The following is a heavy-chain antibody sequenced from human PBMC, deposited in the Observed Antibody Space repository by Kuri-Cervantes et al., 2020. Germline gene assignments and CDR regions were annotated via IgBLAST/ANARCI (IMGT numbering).Heavy chain of an antibody. CDR2: ISYDGSNK. CDR1: GFTFSSYG. CDR3: ARDYYGPDY. J-gene: IGHJ4*02. V-gene: IGHV3-30*03. Sequence: GGSLRLSCAASGFTFSSYGMHWVRQAPGKGLEWVAVISYDGSNKYYADSVKGRFTISRDNSKNTLYLQMNSLRAEDTAVYYCARDYYGPDYWGQGTLVPSPQ. D-gene: IGHD3-10*01.